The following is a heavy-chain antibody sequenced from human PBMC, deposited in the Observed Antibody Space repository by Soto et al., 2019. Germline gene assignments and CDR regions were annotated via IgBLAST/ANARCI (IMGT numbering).Heavy chain of an antibody. CDR3: AKDTYNGDSRFDY. V-gene: IGHV3-9*01. Sequence: GGSLRLSCAASGFTFDDYAMHWVRQAPGKGLEWVSGISWNSGTIDYADSVKGRFTISRDNAKNSLYLQMSSLRAEDTALYYCAKDTYNGDSRFDYWGQGTLVTVSS. CDR2: ISWNSGTI. CDR1: GFTFDDYA. J-gene: IGHJ4*02. D-gene: IGHD4-17*01.